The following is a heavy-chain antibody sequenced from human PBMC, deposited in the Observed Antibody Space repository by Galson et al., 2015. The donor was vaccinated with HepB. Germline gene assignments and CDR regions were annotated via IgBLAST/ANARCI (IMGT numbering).Heavy chain of an antibody. Sequence: SLRLSCAASGFTVSSNYMSWVRQAPGKGLEWVSVIYSGGSTYYADSVKGRFTISRDNSKNTLYLQMNSLRAEDTAVYYCARARSSGYYMDYWGQGTLSPSPQ. CDR1: GFTVSSNY. D-gene: IGHD3-22*01. J-gene: IGHJ4*02. V-gene: IGHV3-66*01. CDR3: ARARSSGYYMDY. CDR2: IYSGGST.